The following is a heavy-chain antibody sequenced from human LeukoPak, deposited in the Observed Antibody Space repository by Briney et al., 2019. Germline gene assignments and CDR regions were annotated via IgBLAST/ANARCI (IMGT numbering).Heavy chain of an antibody. CDR3: ADGGVVVVPSS. CDR2: ISYDGSNK. J-gene: IGHJ3*01. Sequence: GGSLRLSCAASGFTFSSYGMHWVRQAPGKGLEWVAVISYDGSNKYYADSVKGRFTISRDNSKNTLYLQMNSLRAEDTAVYYCADGGVVVVPSSWGQGTMVTVSS. V-gene: IGHV3-30*03. CDR1: GFTFSSYG. D-gene: IGHD2-2*01.